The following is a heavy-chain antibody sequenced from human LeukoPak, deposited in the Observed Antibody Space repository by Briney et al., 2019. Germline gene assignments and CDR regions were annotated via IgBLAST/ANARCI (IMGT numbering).Heavy chain of an antibody. Sequence: GGSLRLSCAASGFTFSDYYMSWIRQAPGRGLEWVSYISSSSSYTNYADSVKGRFTISRDNSKNTLYPQMDSLRAEDTALYYCAKGSGINHYHWIDPWGQGTLVTVSS. V-gene: IGHV3-11*05. J-gene: IGHJ5*02. D-gene: IGHD1-14*01. CDR2: ISSSSSYT. CDR1: GFTFSDYY. CDR3: AKGSGINHYHWIDP.